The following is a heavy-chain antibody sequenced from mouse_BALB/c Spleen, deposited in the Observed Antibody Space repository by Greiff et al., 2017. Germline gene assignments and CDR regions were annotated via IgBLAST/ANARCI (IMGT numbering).Heavy chain of an antibody. CDR2: ISSGGST. Sequence: EVKLVESGGGLVKPGGSLKLSCAASGFTFSSYAMSWVRQTPEKRLEWVASISSGGSTYYPDSVKGRFTISRDNARNILYLQMSSLRSEDTAMYYCARSGTGSGFAMDYWGQGTSVTVSA. CDR1: GFTFSSYA. D-gene: IGHD1-1*01. J-gene: IGHJ4*01. V-gene: IGHV5-6-5*01. CDR3: ARSGTGSGFAMDY.